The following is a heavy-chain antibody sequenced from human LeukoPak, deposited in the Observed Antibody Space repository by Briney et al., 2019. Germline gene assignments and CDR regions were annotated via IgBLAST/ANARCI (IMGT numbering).Heavy chain of an antibody. CDR1: GVSLSGST. Sequence: GGSLKLSCAASGVSLSGSTMHWVRQASGKGLEWVARIRKRAQNYATAYAASVKGRFTISRDDSMNTAYLQMNSLKTDDTAVYYCSGSFEYSTVVPHWGQGTLVTVSS. D-gene: IGHD6-13*01. V-gene: IGHV3-73*01. CDR2: IRKRAQNYAT. CDR3: SGSFEYSTVVPH. J-gene: IGHJ1*01.